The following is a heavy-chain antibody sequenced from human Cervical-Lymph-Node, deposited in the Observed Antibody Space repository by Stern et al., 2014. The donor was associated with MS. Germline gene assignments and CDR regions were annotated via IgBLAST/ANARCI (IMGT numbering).Heavy chain of an antibody. D-gene: IGHD3-22*01. Sequence: EVQLVESGGGLVQPGGSLRLSCAASGFNFKTYNMNWVRQAPGKGLEWVSFISISSRLIYYADSVKGRFTVSRDNAKNSLFLQMNSLRVEDTAVYYCARDPDSSGYYYSYFDAWGQGTLVTVSS. V-gene: IGHV3-21*01. J-gene: IGHJ4*02. CDR1: GFNFKTYN. CDR2: ISISSRLI. CDR3: ARDPDSSGYYYSYFDA.